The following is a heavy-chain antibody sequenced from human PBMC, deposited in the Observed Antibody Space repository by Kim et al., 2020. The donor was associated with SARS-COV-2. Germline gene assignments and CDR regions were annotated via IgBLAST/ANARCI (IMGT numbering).Heavy chain of an antibody. D-gene: IGHD2-15*01. Sequence: PSLKSRVTISVDTSKNQFSLKLSSVTAADTAVYYCARQRMVHSGGTDFDYWGQGTLVTVSS. J-gene: IGHJ4*02. V-gene: IGHV4-39*01. CDR3: ARQRMVHSGGTDFDY.